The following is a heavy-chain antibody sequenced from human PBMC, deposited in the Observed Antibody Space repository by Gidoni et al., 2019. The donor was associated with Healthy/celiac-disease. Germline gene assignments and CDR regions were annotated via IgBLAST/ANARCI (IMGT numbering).Heavy chain of an antibody. CDR3: AKDLLKEDPWTSSGGLGY. V-gene: IGHV3-23*01. D-gene: IGHD6-19*01. Sequence: FTISRDNSKNTLYLQMNSLRAEDTAVYYCAKDLLKEDPWTSSGGLGYWGQGTLVTVSS. J-gene: IGHJ4*02.